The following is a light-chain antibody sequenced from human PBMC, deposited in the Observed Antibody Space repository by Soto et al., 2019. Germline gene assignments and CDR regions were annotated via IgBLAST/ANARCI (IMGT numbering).Light chain of an antibody. Sequence: QSALTQPASVSGSPGQSITLSCTGTSSDIGGYDYVSWYQRHPGKAPKLIIYDVNNRPSGVSNRFSGSKSVNTASLTISGLQAEDEADYYCTSYASGSSHVVFGGGTKLTLL. J-gene: IGLJ2*01. CDR2: DVN. CDR1: SSDIGGYDY. V-gene: IGLV2-14*01. CDR3: TSYASGSSHVV.